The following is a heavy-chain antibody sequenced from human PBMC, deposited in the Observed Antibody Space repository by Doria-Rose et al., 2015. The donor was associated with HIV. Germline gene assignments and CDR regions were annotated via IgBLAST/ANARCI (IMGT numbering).Heavy chain of an antibody. J-gene: IGHJ4*02. Sequence: QVTLKESGPELVKPTETLTLTCTVSGVSLSSPGMGVSWIRQPPGKALEWLANIISDDERSYKTSLKSRLTIARGTSKSQVVLTMTDMDPVDTATYYCARIKSSRWYHKYYFDFWGQGTLVIVSA. D-gene: IGHD6-13*01. CDR3: ARIKSSRWYHKYYFDF. CDR1: GVSLSSPGMG. CDR2: IISDDER. V-gene: IGHV2-26*01.